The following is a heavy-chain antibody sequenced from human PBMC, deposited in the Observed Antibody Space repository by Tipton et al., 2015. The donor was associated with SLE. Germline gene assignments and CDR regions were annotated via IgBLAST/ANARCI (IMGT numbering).Heavy chain of an antibody. J-gene: IGHJ6*02. D-gene: IGHD6-19*01. CDR3: ARHPGGSGWYGMDV. CDR1: GGSLSSYY. Sequence: TLSLTCTVSGGSLSSYYWSWIRQPPGKGLEWIGYTYYSGSTNYNPSLKSRVPISVDTSKNQFSLKLSSVTAADTAVYYCARHPGGSGWYGMDVWGQGTTVTVSS. V-gene: IGHV4-59*08. CDR2: TYYSGST.